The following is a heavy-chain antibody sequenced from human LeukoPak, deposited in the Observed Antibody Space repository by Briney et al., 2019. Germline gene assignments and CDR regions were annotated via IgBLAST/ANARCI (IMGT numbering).Heavy chain of an antibody. V-gene: IGHV4-39*07. J-gene: IGHJ4*02. Sequence: SETLSLTCTVSGGSISNSSYYWGWIRQPPGKGLEWIGSIYYSGITNYNPSLKSRVTISVDTSKNQFSLRLSSVTAADTAVYYCARVTGYMIEDYFDYWGQGTLVTVSS. D-gene: IGHD3-22*01. CDR1: GGSISNSSYY. CDR3: ARVTGYMIEDYFDY. CDR2: IYYSGIT.